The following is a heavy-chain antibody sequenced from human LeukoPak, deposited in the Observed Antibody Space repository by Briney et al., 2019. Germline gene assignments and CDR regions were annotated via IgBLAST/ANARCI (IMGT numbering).Heavy chain of an antibody. Sequence: ASVKVSCKASDYTFTSYGITWVRQAPGQGLEWTGWISGYNGNTNYAQKLQGRVTMTTDTSTSTAYMELGSLRSGDTAVYYCARGGDIVPLQYWGQGTLVTVSS. CDR2: ISGYNGNT. V-gene: IGHV1-18*04. D-gene: IGHD2-8*01. CDR1: DYTFTSYG. J-gene: IGHJ1*01. CDR3: ARGGDIVPLQY.